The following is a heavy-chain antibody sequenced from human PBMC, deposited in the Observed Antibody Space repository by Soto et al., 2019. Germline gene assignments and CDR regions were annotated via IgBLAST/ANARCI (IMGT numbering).Heavy chain of an antibody. V-gene: IGHV5-51*01. D-gene: IGHD3-10*01. CDR2: IYPGDSDT. J-gene: IGHJ4*02. Sequence: LGESLKISCKGSGYSFTSYWIGWVRQMPGKGLEWMGIIYPGDSDTRYSPSFQGQVTISADKSISTAYLQWSSLKASDTAMYYCARVRILSGLFRSFDYWGQGTQVTVSS. CDR3: ARVRILSGLFRSFDY. CDR1: GYSFTSYW.